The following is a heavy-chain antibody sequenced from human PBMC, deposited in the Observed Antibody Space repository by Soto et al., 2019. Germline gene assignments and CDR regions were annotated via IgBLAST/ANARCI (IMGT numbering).Heavy chain of an antibody. D-gene: IGHD3-10*01. Sequence: QVQLVESGGGVVKPGGSLRLSCVASGFSFSDYYLHWIRQAPGKGLEWVSYLSTSSSYTNYADSVKGRFTISRDNARNALYLQMSSLRSDDTAVYYCARDRDSMIRGVYKHWGQGTLVIVS. V-gene: IGHV3-11*05. CDR2: LSTSSSYT. J-gene: IGHJ1*01. CDR3: ARDRDSMIRGVYKH. CDR1: GFSFSDYY.